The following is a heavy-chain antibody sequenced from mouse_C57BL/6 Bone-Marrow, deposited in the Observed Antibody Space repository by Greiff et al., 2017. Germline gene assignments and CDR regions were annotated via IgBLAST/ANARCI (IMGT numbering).Heavy chain of an antibody. CDR1: GFNIKDDY. CDR2: IDPENGDT. D-gene: IGHD1-1*01. V-gene: IGHV14-4*01. CDR3: TTVYYYGSSPYCFDY. J-gene: IGHJ2*01. Sequence: EVQLQQSGAELVRPGASVKLSCTASGFNIKDDYMHWVKQRPEQGLEWIGRIDPENGDTEYASKFQGKATITADTSSNTAYLQLSSLTSEDTAVYYCTTVYYYGSSPYCFDYWGQGTTLTVSS.